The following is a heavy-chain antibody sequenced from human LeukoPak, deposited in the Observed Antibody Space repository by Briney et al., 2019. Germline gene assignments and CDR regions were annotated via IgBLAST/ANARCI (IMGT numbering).Heavy chain of an antibody. V-gene: IGHV3-33*01. CDR1: GFTFSSCG. J-gene: IGHJ4*02. CDR2: RWYDRSKK. CDR3: ARARAHPHARHVSSSYFFDY. D-gene: IGHD6-13*01. Sequence: GGSLRLSCAASGFTFSSCGMHWVRQAPATGLEWVAVRWYDRSKKYYAESVKDRFTISRDNSKNTLYLQMNSLRTDDTAVDYCARARAHPHARHVSSSYFFDYWGQGTLVTVSS.